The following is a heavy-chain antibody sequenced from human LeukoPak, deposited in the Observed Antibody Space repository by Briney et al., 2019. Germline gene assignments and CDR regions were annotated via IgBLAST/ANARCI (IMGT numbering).Heavy chain of an antibody. D-gene: IGHD2-2*01. CDR1: GFTVSSNY. J-gene: IGHJ5*02. Sequence: GGSLRLSCAASGFTVSSNYMSWVRQAPGKGLEWVSVIYSGGSTYYADSVRGRFTISRDNSKNTLYLQMNSLRAEDTAVYYCAKATVVPAASGDNHWFDPWGQGTLVTVSS. V-gene: IGHV3-53*05. CDR3: AKATVVPAASGDNHWFDP. CDR2: IYSGGST.